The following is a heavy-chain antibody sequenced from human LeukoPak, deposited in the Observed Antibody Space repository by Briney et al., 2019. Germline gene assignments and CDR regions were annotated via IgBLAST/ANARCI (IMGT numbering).Heavy chain of an antibody. CDR1: GLTLSSYS. CDR3: AKTAIAYCGGDCYPDY. CDR2: IRGSGGST. Sequence: SLRLSCAASGLTLSSYSMSWVRQAPRKGLEWVSAIRGSGGSTYYAVSVEGRFTISRDKSKNTLYLQMNSLRAEDRAVYYCAKTAIAYCGGDCYPDYWGQGTLVTVSS. J-gene: IGHJ4*02. V-gene: IGHV3-23*01. D-gene: IGHD2-21*02.